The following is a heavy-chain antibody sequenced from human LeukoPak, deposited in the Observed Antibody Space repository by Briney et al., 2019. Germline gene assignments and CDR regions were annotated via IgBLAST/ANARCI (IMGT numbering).Heavy chain of an antibody. CDR2: ISESGVST. Sequence: PGGSLRLSCAASGFTFSSYAMSWVRQAPGKGLEWVSAISESGVSTYYADSVKGRFTVSRDNSDNTLYLQMKSLRAEDTAVYYCAKGIRRYPEPSSWSWFDYWGQGTLVTVSS. CDR1: GFTFSSYA. V-gene: IGHV3-23*01. J-gene: IGHJ4*02. D-gene: IGHD6-13*01. CDR3: AKGIRRYPEPSSWSWFDY.